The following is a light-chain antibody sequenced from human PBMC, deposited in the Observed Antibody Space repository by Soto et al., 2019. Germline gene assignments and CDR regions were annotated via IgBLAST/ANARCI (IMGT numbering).Light chain of an antibody. V-gene: IGKV1-39*01. J-gene: IGKJ5*01. CDR3: QQSYGAPIT. CDR2: AAS. CDR1: QSISSY. Sequence: DIQMTQSPSSLSASVGDRVTITCRASQSISSYLNWYQQKPGKAPKLLIYAASRLQSGVPSRFSGSGSGTDFTLTISSLQPEDFATYYCQQSYGAPITFGLGTRLEI.